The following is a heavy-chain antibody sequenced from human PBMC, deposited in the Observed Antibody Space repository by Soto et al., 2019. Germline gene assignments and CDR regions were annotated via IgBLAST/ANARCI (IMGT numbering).Heavy chain of an antibody. CDR3: ARMKLEWLGEAYGMDV. D-gene: IGHD3-3*01. V-gene: IGHV4-34*01. J-gene: IGHJ6*02. Sequence: YETLSLTCAVYGGSLSGYYLTLIRQPPGKGLEWIGEINHRGITKYNPALQSRVTISVDTSKNQFSLILSSVTAADTAVYSYARMKLEWLGEAYGMDVWGQGTTVTVSS. CDR1: GGSLSGYY. CDR2: INHRGIT.